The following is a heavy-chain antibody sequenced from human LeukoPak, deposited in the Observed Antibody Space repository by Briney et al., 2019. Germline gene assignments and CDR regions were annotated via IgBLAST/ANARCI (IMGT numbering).Heavy chain of an antibody. CDR2: ISYDGSNK. V-gene: IGHV3-30*04. Sequence: GGSLRLSCAASGFTFSSYAMHWVRQAPGKGLEWVAVISYDGSNKYYADSVKGRFTISRDNSKNTLYLQMNSLRAEDTAVYYCAKDQQSQYYYDSSPFSGLDYWGQGTLVTVSS. CDR1: GFTFSSYA. CDR3: AKDQQSQYYYDSSPFSGLDY. D-gene: IGHD3-22*01. J-gene: IGHJ4*02.